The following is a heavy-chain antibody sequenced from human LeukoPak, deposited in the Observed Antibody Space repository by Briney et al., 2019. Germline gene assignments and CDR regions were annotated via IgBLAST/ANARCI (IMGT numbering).Heavy chain of an antibody. J-gene: IGHJ4*02. CDR3: AKDVWELLSYFDY. CDR1: GFTFSSYA. V-gene: IGHV3-23*01. D-gene: IGHD1-26*01. Sequence: PGGSLRLSCAASGFTFSSYAMSWVRQAPGKGPEWVSAIRGRGGSTYYADSVEGRFTISRDNSKNTMYLQMNSLRAEDTAVYYCAKDVWELLSYFDYWGQGTLVTVSS. CDR2: IRGRGGST.